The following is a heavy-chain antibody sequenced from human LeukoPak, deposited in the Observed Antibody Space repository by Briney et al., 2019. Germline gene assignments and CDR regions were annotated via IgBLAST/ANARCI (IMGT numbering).Heavy chain of an antibody. CDR1: GYTFTSYD. CDR2: MNPNSGNT. Sequence: ASVKVSCKASGYTFTSYDINWVRQATGQGLEWMGWMNPNSGNTGYAQKFQGRVTMTRNTSISTAYMELSSLRSEDTAVYYCARTIGIVGATDWFDPWGQGTLVTVSS. CDR3: ARTIGIVGATDWFDP. J-gene: IGHJ5*02. V-gene: IGHV1-8*01. D-gene: IGHD1-26*01.